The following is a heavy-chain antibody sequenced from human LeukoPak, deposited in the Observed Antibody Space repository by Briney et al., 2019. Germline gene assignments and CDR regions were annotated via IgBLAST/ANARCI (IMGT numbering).Heavy chain of an antibody. Sequence: SETLSLTCTVSGGSISSYYWSWIRQPPGKGLKWIGYIYYSGSTNYNPSLKSRVTVSVDTSKNQFSLKLSSVTAADTAVYYCARADPLRYFDWLFWGQGTLVTVSS. CDR3: ARADPLRYFDWLF. CDR1: GGSISSYY. D-gene: IGHD3-9*01. V-gene: IGHV4-59*01. CDR2: IYYSGST. J-gene: IGHJ4*02.